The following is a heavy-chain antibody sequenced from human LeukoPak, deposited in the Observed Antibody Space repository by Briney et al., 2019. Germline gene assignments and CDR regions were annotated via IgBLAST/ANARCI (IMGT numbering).Heavy chain of an antibody. CDR2: IYYSGST. V-gene: IGHV4-39*01. J-gene: IGHJ4*02. CDR3: ARSMAAMVTGSPDRPFDY. Sequence: PSETLSLTCTVSGGSISSSSYYWGWIRQPPGKGLEWIGSIYYSGSTYYNPSLKSRVTISVDTSKNQFSLKLSSVTAADTAVYYCARSMAAMVTGSPDRPFDYWGQGTLVTVSS. D-gene: IGHD5-18*01. CDR1: GGSISSSSYY.